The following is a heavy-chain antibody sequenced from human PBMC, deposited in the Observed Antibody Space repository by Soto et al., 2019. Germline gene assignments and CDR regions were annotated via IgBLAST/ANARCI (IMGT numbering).Heavy chain of an antibody. Sequence: GGSLRLSCSASGFTFSNYAMTWVRQAPGEGLEWVAVITNDGGDTLHADSVKGRFTIFRDNSKDTLYLQMISLRAEDTAMYYCAKSSGKSYPESRVFDFWGQGTRVTVSS. CDR3: AKSSGKSYPESRVFDF. CDR1: GFTFSNYA. V-gene: IGHV3-23*01. D-gene: IGHD1-26*01. CDR2: ITNDGGDT. J-gene: IGHJ4*02.